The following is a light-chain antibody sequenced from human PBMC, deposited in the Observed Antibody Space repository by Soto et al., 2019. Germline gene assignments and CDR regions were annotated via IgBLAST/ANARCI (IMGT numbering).Light chain of an antibody. V-gene: IGKV3-11*01. CDR3: QQRSNWLT. CDR1: QSVSSSH. J-gene: IGKJ4*01. Sequence: PGEIATLSCMASQSVSSSHLAWYQQKPGQAPRLLIYDASNRATGIPARFSGSGSGTDFTLTISSLEPEDFAVYYCQQRSNWLTFGGGTKVDIK. CDR2: DAS.